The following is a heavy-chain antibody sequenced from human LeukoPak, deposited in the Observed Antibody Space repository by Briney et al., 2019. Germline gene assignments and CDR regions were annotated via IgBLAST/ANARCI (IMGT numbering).Heavy chain of an antibody. CDR1: GFTVSSNY. Sequence: GGSLTLSCAASGFTVSSNYMSWLRQAPGKGLEWVSVIYSGGSTYYADSVKGRFTISRDNSKNTLYLQMNSLRAEDTAVYYCARGGGDNAFDIWGQGTMVTVSS. V-gene: IGHV3-53*01. CDR2: IYSGGST. D-gene: IGHD2-21*02. J-gene: IGHJ3*02. CDR3: ARGGGDNAFDI.